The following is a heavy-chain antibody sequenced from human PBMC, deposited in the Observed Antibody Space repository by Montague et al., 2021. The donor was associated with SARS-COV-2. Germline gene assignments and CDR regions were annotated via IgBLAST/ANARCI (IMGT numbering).Heavy chain of an antibody. CDR2: IYYSGST. Sequence: SETLSLTCTVSGGSISSSSHYWGWIRQPPGKGLEWIGHIYYSGSTYYNPSLKSRVTISVDTSKNQFSLKLSSVTAADTAVYYCARQPTRGITIFGVVTDYGMDVWGQGTTVTVSS. J-gene: IGHJ6*02. V-gene: IGHV4-39*01. D-gene: IGHD3-3*01. CDR3: ARQPTRGITIFGVVTDYGMDV. CDR1: GGSISSSSHY.